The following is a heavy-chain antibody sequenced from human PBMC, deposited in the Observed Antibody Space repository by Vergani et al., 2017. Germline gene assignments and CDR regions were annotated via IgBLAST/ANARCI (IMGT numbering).Heavy chain of an antibody. CDR2: IYYSGST. J-gene: IGHJ5*02. CDR3: AREADYYDSSGYNWFDP. D-gene: IGHD3-22*01. V-gene: IGHV4-39*02. Sequence: QLQLQESGPGLVKPSETLSLTCTVSGGSISSSSYYWGWIRQPPGKGLEWIGSIYYSGSTYYNPSLMSRVTISVDTSKNQFSLKLSSVTAADTAVYYCAREADYYDSSGYNWFDPWGQGTLVTVSS. CDR1: GGSISSSSYY.